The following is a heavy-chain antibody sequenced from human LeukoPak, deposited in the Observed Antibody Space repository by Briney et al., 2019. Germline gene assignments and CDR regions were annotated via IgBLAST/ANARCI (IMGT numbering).Heavy chain of an antibody. Sequence: GESLKISCKVSGYSFTSYWIGWVRQMPGKGLEWVGRIKSKTDGGTTDYAAPVKGRFTISRDDSKNTLYLQMNSLKTEDTAVYYCTTVGATTRVYAFDIWGQGTMVTVSS. J-gene: IGHJ3*02. D-gene: IGHD1-26*01. CDR3: TTVGATTRVYAFDI. CDR2: IKSKTDGGTT. CDR1: GYSFTSYW. V-gene: IGHV3-15*01.